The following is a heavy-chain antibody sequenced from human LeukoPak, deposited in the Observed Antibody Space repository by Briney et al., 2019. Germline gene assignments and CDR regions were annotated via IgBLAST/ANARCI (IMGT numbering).Heavy chain of an antibody. V-gene: IGHV4-59*01. CDR2: MHHSGKA. Sequence: EPSETLSLTCTVSGGSISNYYWNWIRQPPGKGLEWVGYMHHSGKANSNPSLKSRVTISVDTSKNQVSLKLSSVTAADTAVYYCARDTHGYGSGSYYDDTFDSWGQGTLVTVSS. J-gene: IGHJ3*02. CDR1: GGSISNYY. CDR3: ARDTHGYGSGSYYDDTFDS. D-gene: IGHD3-10*01.